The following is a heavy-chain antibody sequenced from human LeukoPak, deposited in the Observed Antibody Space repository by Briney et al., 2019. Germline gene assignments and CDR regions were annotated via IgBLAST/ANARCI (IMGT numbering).Heavy chain of an antibody. CDR2: IYFSGST. V-gene: IGHV4-4*07. D-gene: IGHD6-13*01. Sequence: SETLSLTCTVSGGSISYYYWSWIRQPAGKGLEWIGRIYFSGSTNYNPSLKSRVTMSVDTSKNQFSLKLSSVTAADTAFYYCARGATSSWTLQEVFYFHYRGQGTLVTVSS. CDR3: ARGATSSWTLQEVFYFHY. J-gene: IGHJ4*02. CDR1: GGSISYYY.